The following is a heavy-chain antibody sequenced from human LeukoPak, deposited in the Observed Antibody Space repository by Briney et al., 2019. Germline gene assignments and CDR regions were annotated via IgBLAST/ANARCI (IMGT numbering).Heavy chain of an antibody. J-gene: IGHJ4*02. CDR2: INSDGSST. CDR1: GFTFSSNW. CDR3: ARNSRTDFDY. Sequence: PGGSLRLSCAASGFTFSSNWMHWVRHGPGKGLVWVSRINSDGSSTIYADSVKGRFTISRDNAKNTLFLQMDSLRAEDTAVYYCARNSRTDFDYWGQGTLVTVSS. V-gene: IGHV3-74*01. D-gene: IGHD3/OR15-3a*01.